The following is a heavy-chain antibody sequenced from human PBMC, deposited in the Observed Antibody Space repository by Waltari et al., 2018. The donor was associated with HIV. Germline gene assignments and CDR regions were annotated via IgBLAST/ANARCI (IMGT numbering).Heavy chain of an antibody. Sequence: EVQLVESGGGLVQPGGSLRLSCAASRFPFSSCWMSWVRQSPGKGLEWVANINQDGSEKYYVDSVKGRFTISRDNAKNSLLLQMNSLRAEDTAVYYCATEFGDHCEGSGYANWGQGTQVIVSS. J-gene: IGHJ4*02. D-gene: IGHD3-22*01. CDR1: RFPFSSCW. CDR3: ATEFGDHCEGSGYAN. CDR2: INQDGSEK. V-gene: IGHV3-7*01.